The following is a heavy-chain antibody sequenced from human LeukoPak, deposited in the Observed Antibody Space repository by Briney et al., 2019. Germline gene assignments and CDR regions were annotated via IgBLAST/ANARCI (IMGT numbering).Heavy chain of an antibody. V-gene: IGHV4-31*03. Sequence: PSQTLSLTCTVSGGSISSGGYYWSWIRQHPGKGLEWIGYIYYSGSTNYNPSLKSRVTISVDTSKNQFSLKLSSVTAADTAVYYCAGISYYYDSSGYVDYYMDVWGKGTTVTVSS. CDR3: AGISYYYDSSGYVDYYMDV. J-gene: IGHJ6*03. CDR1: GGSISSGGYY. D-gene: IGHD3-22*01. CDR2: IYYSGST.